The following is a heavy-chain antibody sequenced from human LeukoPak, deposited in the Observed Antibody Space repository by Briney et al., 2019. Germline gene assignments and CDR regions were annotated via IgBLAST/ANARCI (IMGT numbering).Heavy chain of an antibody. V-gene: IGHV4-61*08. J-gene: IGHJ4*02. D-gene: IGHD5/OR15-5a*01. CDR3: ARALSSHYFDY. CDR2: IYYSGST. Sequence: SETLSLTCTVSGGSISSGGFYWSWIRQHPGKGLEWIGYIYYSGSTNYNPSLKSRVTISVDTSKNQFSLKLSSVTAADTAVYYCARALSSHYFDYWGQGTLVTVSS. CDR1: GGSISSGGFY.